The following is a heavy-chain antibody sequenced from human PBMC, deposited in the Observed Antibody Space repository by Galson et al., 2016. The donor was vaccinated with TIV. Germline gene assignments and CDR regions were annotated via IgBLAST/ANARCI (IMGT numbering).Heavy chain of an antibody. CDR2: YDRENGER. D-gene: IGHD4-11*01. CDR1: GYRLSKLT. CDR3: ATSLVYSQSFDY. Sequence: SGKVSCKVSGYRLSKLTMYWVRQAPGKGLEWMGGYDRENGERVHTQKFQGRLTMTEDSSTDTAYMDLKSLRSEDTAVYFCATSLVYSQSFDYWGHGTLVTVSS. J-gene: IGHJ4*01. V-gene: IGHV1-24*01.